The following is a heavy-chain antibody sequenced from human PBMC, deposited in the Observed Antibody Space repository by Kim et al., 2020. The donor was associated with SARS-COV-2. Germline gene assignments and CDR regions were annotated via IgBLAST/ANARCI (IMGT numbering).Heavy chain of an antibody. CDR3: ARGVTY. V-gene: IGHV3-23*01. CDR1: GLTFGTYV. D-gene: IGHD2-21*02. CDR2: ITSNGIT. J-gene: IGHJ4*02. Sequence: GGSLRLSCAASGLTFGTYVVAWVRQAPGKGLEWVSGITSNGITSYIDSVKGRCTISRDNSKNTMYLQMNNLRADDTALYFCARGVTYCGQGTMVTVSP.